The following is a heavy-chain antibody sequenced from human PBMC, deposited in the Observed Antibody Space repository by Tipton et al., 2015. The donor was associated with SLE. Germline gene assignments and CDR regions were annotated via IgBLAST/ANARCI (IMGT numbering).Heavy chain of an antibody. V-gene: IGHV4-39*07. Sequence: TLSLTCTVSGDSISSSTSYWGWIRQPPGKGLEWSGNIQDSGRTYYNPSLESRVTIAVDTSKNQFSLTLSSVTAADTAVYYCARPPLSDYFWGNYWFDPWGQGTLVTVSS. CDR3: ARPPLSDYFWGNYWFDP. D-gene: IGHD3-16*01. CDR2: IQDSGRT. CDR1: GDSISSSTSY. J-gene: IGHJ5*02.